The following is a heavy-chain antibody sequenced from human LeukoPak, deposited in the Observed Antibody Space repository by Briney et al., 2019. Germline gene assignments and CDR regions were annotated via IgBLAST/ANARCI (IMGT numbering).Heavy chain of an antibody. CDR3: ATKQWLAPPPDS. J-gene: IGHJ4*02. CDR2: INYDENVP. CDR1: GFTFSKYW. V-gene: IGHV3-74*01. D-gene: IGHD6-19*01. Sequence: PGRSLRLSCAASGFTFSKYWMLWVRQAPGKGLESVSRINYDENVPTYAYAVKGRFTVSRDNADNTMFLQMNSVRDEDTAVYYCATKQWLAPPPDSWGQGTPVTVSS.